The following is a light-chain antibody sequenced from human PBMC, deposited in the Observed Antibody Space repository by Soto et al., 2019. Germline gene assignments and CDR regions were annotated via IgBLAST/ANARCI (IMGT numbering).Light chain of an antibody. CDR3: QQYGSSPPGGT. CDR2: GAS. V-gene: IGKV3-20*01. Sequence: EIVLTQSPGTLSLSPGERATLSCRASQSVSSSYLAWYQQKPGQAPRLLIYGASSRATGIPDRFSGSGSGTGFTLPISRREPEDFAVYSCQQYGSSPPGGTFGQGTKVEIK. CDR1: QSVSSSY. J-gene: IGKJ1*01.